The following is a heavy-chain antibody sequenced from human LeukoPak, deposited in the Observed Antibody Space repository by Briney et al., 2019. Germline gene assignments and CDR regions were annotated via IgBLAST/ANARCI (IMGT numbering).Heavy chain of an antibody. CDR1: GFTFSSSS. Sequence: GGSLRLSSAAPGFTFSSSSMNWVRQAPGKGLEWVSFISTSGTIYYADSVKGRFTISRDNAKNSLYLQMNSLRAEGTAVYYCARLTDYWGQGTLVTVSS. V-gene: IGHV3-48*01. CDR3: ARLTDY. CDR2: ISTSGTI. J-gene: IGHJ4*02.